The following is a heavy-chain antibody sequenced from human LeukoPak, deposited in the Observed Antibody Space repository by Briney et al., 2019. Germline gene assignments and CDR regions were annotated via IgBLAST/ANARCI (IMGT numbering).Heavy chain of an antibody. D-gene: IGHD3-22*01. V-gene: IGHV5-51*01. CDR2: IYPGDSDT. Sequence: GESLKISCKGSGYSFTSYWIGWVRQMPGKGLGGMGIIYPGDSDTRYSPSFQGQVTISADKSISTAYLQWSSLRPSDTAMYYCARQLTYYYDSSGYLDAFDIWGQGTMVTVSS. CDR1: GYSFTSYW. CDR3: ARQLTYYYDSSGYLDAFDI. J-gene: IGHJ3*02.